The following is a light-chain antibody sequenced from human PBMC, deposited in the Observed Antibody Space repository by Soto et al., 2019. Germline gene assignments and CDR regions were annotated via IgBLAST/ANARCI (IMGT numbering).Light chain of an antibody. CDR1: SSDVGGYKY. CDR3: SSYTSRSTLV. Sequence: QSALAQPASVSGSPGQSITISCTGTSSDVGGYKYVSWYQQHPGKAPKLMIYEVTNRPSGVSNRFSGSKSGNTASLTISGLQAEDEADYYCSSYTSRSTLVFATGTKVTVL. CDR2: EVT. J-gene: IGLJ1*01. V-gene: IGLV2-14*01.